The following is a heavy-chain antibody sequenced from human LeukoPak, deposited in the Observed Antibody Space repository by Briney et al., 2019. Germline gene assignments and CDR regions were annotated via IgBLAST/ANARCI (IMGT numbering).Heavy chain of an antibody. CDR3: ARGPTMVRGVNDY. J-gene: IGHJ4*02. D-gene: IGHD3-10*01. V-gene: IGHV4-59*11. CDR1: GGSISSHY. Sequence: PSETLSLTCTVSGGSISSHYWSWIRQPPGKGLEWIGYIYCSGSTNYNPSLKSRVTISVDTSKNQFSLKLSSVTAADTAVYYCARGPTMVRGVNDYWGQGTLVTVSS. CDR2: IYCSGST.